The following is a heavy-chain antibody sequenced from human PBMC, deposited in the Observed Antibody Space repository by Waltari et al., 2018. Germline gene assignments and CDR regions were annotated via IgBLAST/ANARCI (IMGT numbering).Heavy chain of an antibody. CDR1: GGTISSGSYY. J-gene: IGHJ4*02. CDR2: IYTSGST. Sequence: QVQLQESGPGLVKPSQTLSLTCTVSGGTISSGSYYWSWIRQPAGKGLEWIGRIYTSGSTNYNPSLKSRVTISVDTSKNQFSRKLSSVTAADTAVYYCAREDTAMVTIDYWGQGTLVTVSS. CDR3: AREDTAMVTIDY. V-gene: IGHV4-61*02. D-gene: IGHD5-18*01.